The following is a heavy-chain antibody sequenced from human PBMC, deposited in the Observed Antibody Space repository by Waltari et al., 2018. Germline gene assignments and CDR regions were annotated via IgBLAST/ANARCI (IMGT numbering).Heavy chain of an antibody. J-gene: IGHJ4*02. CDR1: GFTFSSYA. V-gene: IGHV3-23*01. Sequence: EVQLLESGGGLVQPGGSLRLSCAASGFTFSSYAMSWVRQAPGKGLEWVSAISGGGDRTNYADSVKGRFTISRDNSKNTLYLQMKSLRAEDTAIYYCAKWEMGDSYGYYFDYWGQGTLVTVSS. D-gene: IGHD5-18*01. CDR3: AKWEMGDSYGYYFDY. CDR2: ISGGGDRT.